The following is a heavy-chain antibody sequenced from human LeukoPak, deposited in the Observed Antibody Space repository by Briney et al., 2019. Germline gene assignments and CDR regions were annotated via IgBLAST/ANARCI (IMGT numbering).Heavy chain of an antibody. D-gene: IGHD4-23*01. CDR3: ARGNSRWSTPTSSYYYSMDV. Sequence: ASVKVSCKASVGTLSTYSISWVRQAPGQGLEWMGGISPIFNTINYAQRFQGRVTLTADESTSTAYMELSSLRSEDTAVYYCARGNSRWSTPTSSYYYSMDVWGQGNTVAVSS. CDR2: ISPIFNTI. CDR1: VGTLSTYS. V-gene: IGHV1-69*01. J-gene: IGHJ6*02.